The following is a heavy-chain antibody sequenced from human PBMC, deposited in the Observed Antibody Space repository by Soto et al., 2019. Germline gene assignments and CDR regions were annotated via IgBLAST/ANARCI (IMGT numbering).Heavy chain of an antibody. D-gene: IGHD3-22*01. Sequence: PSEILSITCTASGGSISSSSYYWGWIRPSRGKGLWWIGIIYYSESTYYNPSLKSRVTISVDTSKNQFSLKLSSVTAADTAVYYCARRLYYDSSGFEGGGMDVWGQGT. CDR1: GGSISSSSYY. CDR2: IYYSEST. J-gene: IGHJ6*02. CDR3: ARRLYYDSSGFEGGGMDV. V-gene: IGHV4-39*01.